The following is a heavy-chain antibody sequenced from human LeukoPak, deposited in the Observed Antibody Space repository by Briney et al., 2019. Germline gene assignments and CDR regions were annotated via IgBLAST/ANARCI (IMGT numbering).Heavy chain of an antibody. Sequence: GASVKVSCKASGYTFTSYYMHWVRQAPGQGLEWMGIINPSGGSTSYAQKFQGRVTMTRDTSTSTVYMELSSLRSEDTAVYYCARDSEVSSSVYYGMDVWGQGTTVTVSS. CDR1: GYTFTSYY. J-gene: IGHJ6*02. D-gene: IGHD6-19*01. CDR3: ARDSEVSSSVYYGMDV. V-gene: IGHV1-46*01. CDR2: INPSGGST.